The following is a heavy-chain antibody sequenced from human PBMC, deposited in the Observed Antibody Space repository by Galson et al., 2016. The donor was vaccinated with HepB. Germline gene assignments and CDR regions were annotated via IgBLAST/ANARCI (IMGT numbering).Heavy chain of an antibody. Sequence: QSGAEVKKPGESLKISCQGSGYNFNIFWIAWVRQKPGKGLEWMGIIYPDDSDAKYSPSFEGRVTFSADKSINTVYLQWSSLEASDTAIYYCARQGSEDYDGAVLGRWGQGTLVTVSS. CDR1: GYNFNIFW. CDR2: IYPDDSDA. V-gene: IGHV5-51*01. CDR3: ARQGSEDYDGAVLGR. D-gene: IGHD3-22*01. J-gene: IGHJ4*02.